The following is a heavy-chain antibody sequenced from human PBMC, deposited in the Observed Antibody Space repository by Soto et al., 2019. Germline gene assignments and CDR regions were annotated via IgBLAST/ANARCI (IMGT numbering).Heavy chain of an antibody. CDR2: INHSGST. V-gene: IGHV4-34*01. D-gene: IGHD1-20*01. J-gene: IGHJ5*02. Sequence: PSETLSLTCAVYGGSFSGYYWSWIRQPPGKGLEWIGEINHSGSTNYNPPLKSRVTISVDTSKNQFSLKLSSVTAADTAVYYCARGREYDNWNDNWFDPWGKGTLVTVSS. CDR3: ARGREYDNWNDNWFDP. CDR1: GGSFSGYY.